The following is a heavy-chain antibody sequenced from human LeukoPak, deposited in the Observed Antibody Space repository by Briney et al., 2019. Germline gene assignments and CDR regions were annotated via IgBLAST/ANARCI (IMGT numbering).Heavy chain of an antibody. V-gene: IGHV4-59*12. Sequence: SETLSLTCTVSGGSMSPYHWGWIRQPPGKGLEWTGYIYYSGSTYYNPSLKSRVTISVDRSKNQFSLKLSSVTAADTAVYYCARGGSIWSGYPFDYWGQGTLVTVSS. CDR3: ARGGSIWSGYPFDY. D-gene: IGHD3-3*01. CDR1: GGSMSPYH. CDR2: IYYSGST. J-gene: IGHJ4*02.